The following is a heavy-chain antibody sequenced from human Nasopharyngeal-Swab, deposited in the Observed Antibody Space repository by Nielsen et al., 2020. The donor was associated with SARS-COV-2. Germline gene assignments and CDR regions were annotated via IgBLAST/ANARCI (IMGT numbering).Heavy chain of an antibody. CDR2: IGTAGDT. J-gene: IGHJ6*03. CDR1: GFTFSRFD. CDR3: TRTLSASYMDV. V-gene: IGHV3-13*01. Sequence: EPLKISCAASGFTFSRFDMHWVRQVMGKGLEWVSAIGTAGDTYYPRSMKGRFTISRGDAENILYLQMNSLRAEDTAVYYCTRTLSASYMDVWGKGTTVTVSS.